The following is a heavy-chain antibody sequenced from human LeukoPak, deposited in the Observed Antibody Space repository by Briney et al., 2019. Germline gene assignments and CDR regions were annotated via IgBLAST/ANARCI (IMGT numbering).Heavy chain of an antibody. CDR3: ARGSANYNILTGYYKVYYYYYMDV. J-gene: IGHJ6*03. D-gene: IGHD3-9*01. V-gene: IGHV3-7*01. CDR1: GFTFSSYW. CDR2: IKQDGSEK. Sequence: PGGSLRLSCAASGFTFSSYWMSWVRQAPGKGLEWVANIKQDGSEKYYVDSVKGRFTISRDNAKNSLYLQMNSLRAEDTAVYYCARGSANYNILTGYYKVYYYYYMDVWGKGTTVTISS.